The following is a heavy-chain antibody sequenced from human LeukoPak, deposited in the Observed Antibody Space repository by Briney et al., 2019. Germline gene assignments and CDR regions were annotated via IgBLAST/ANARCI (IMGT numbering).Heavy chain of an antibody. V-gene: IGHV3-21*01. D-gene: IGHD6-6*01. Sequence: GGSLRLSCAASGFTFSSYSMNWVRQAPGKGLEWVSSISSSSSYIYYADSVKGRFTISRDNAKNSLYLQMNSLRAEDTAVYYCAGEGDSSSSDYWGQGILVTVSS. CDR3: AGEGDSSSSDY. CDR2: ISSSSSYI. CDR1: GFTFSSYS. J-gene: IGHJ4*02.